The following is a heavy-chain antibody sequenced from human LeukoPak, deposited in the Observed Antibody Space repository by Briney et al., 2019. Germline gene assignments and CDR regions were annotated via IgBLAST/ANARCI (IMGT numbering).Heavy chain of an antibody. Sequence: PSQTLSLTCTVSGGSISSGGYYWSWIRQHPGKGLEWIGYIYYSGSTNYNPSLKSRVTISVDTSKNQFSLKLSSVTAADTAVYYCATTDSSGYYPFDYWGQGTLVTVSS. J-gene: IGHJ4*02. V-gene: IGHV4-31*03. CDR2: IYYSGST. CDR3: ATTDSSGYYPFDY. CDR1: GGSISSGGYY. D-gene: IGHD3-22*01.